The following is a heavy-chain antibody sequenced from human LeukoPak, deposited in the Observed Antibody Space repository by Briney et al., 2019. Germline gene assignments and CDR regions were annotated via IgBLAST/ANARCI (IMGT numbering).Heavy chain of an antibody. Sequence: GGSLRLSCAAYGFTLSSYEMNWVRQAPGKGLEWVSYISDTGSSIYYADSVKGRFTIFRDNAKNSLYLQMNSLRVKDTAIYYCARDQGTAMAPYYFDYWGQGTLVTVSS. CDR3: ARDQGTAMAPYYFDY. D-gene: IGHD5-18*01. CDR2: ISDTGSSI. J-gene: IGHJ4*02. CDR1: GFTLSSYE. V-gene: IGHV3-48*03.